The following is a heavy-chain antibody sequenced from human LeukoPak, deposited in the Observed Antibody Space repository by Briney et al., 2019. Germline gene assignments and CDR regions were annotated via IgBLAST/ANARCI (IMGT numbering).Heavy chain of an antibody. J-gene: IGHJ5*02. CDR3: ARAVSGSDYWFDL. CDR2: IFSSGST. CDR1: GGFMTGHY. V-gene: IGHV4-59*11. D-gene: IGHD5-12*01. Sequence: PSETLSLTCTVSGGFMTGHYWTWIRQTPGKELEWIGCIFSSGSTNYNPSLKTRVTISVDTSKKQFPLSLRSLTAADTAVYYCARAVSGSDYWFDLWGQGTEVTVSS.